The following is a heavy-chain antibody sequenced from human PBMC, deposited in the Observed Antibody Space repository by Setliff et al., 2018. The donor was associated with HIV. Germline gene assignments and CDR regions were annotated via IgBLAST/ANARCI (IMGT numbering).Heavy chain of an antibody. V-gene: IGHV1-2*02. Sequence: ASVKVSCKGSGYTFTGYYVHWVRLAPGQGLEWMGWINPNVGGTTYAQKFQGRVTMTRDTSISTAYMELSRLTSDDTALYYCAREADYSDTGGQYRYWGQGKLVTVSS. CDR3: AREADYSDTGGQYRY. D-gene: IGHD2-8*02. CDR2: INPNVGGT. J-gene: IGHJ4*02. CDR1: GYTFTGYY.